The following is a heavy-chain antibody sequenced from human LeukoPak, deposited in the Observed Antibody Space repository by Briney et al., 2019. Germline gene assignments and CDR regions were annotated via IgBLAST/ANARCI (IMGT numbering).Heavy chain of an antibody. CDR1: GGTFSSYA. D-gene: IGHD3-22*01. Sequence: SVKVSCKASGGTFSSYAISWVRQAPGQGLEWMGGIIPIFGTANYAQKFQGRVTITADESTSTAYMELSSLRSEDTAVYYCASSYDSSGTYFDYWGQGTLVTVSS. V-gene: IGHV1-69*13. J-gene: IGHJ4*02. CDR2: IIPIFGTA. CDR3: ASSYDSSGTYFDY.